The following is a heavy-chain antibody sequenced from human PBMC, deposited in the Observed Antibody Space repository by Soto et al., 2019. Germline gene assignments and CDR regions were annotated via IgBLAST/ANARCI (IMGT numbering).Heavy chain of an antibody. J-gene: IGHJ4*02. CDR1: GGSISSGGYY. CDR2: IYYSGST. Sequence: LCGGSISSGGYYWSRIRQHPGKGLEWIGYIYYSGSTYYNPSLKSRVTISVDTSKNQFSLKLSSVTAADTAVYYCARERCSGGSCYWGIDYWGQGTLVTVSS. CDR3: ARERCSGGSCYWGIDY. V-gene: IGHV4-31*02. D-gene: IGHD2-15*01.